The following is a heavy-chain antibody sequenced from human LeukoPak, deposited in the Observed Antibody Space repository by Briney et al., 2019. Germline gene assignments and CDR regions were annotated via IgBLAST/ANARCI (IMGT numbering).Heavy chain of an antibody. CDR1: GGTFSSYA. CDR3: ARGLGGYNYYGMDV. V-gene: IGHV1-69*13. CDR2: VIPIFGTA. D-gene: IGHD3-10*01. Sequence: SVKVSCKASGGTFSSYAISWVRQAPGQGLEWMGGVIPIFGTANFAQKFQGRVTTTADESTSTAYMELSSLRSEDTAVYYCARGLGGYNYYGMDVWGQGTTVTVSS. J-gene: IGHJ6*02.